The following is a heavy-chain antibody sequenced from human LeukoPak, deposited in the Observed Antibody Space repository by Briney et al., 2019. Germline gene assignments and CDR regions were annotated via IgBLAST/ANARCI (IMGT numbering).Heavy chain of an antibody. CDR1: GFTFSSNY. J-gene: IGHJ6*02. CDR2: ICSGGST. V-gene: IGHV3-53*01. Sequence: GASVKVSCKASGFTFSSNYMSWVRQAPGKGLEWVSVICSGGSTYYADSVKGRFTISRDNSKNTLYLQMNSLRAEDTAVYYCARLGDDYYGMDVWGQGTTVTVSS. D-gene: IGHD7-27*01. CDR3: ARLGDDYYGMDV.